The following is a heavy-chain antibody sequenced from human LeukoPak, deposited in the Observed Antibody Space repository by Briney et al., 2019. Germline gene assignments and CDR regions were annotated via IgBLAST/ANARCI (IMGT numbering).Heavy chain of an antibody. D-gene: IGHD3-10*01. CDR2: IYYSGST. V-gene: IGHV4-59*01. J-gene: IGHJ5*02. Sequence: KPSETLSLTCTVSGGSISSYYWSWIRQPPGKGLEWIGYIYYSGSTNYNPSLKSRVTISVDTSKNQFSPKLSSVTAADTAVYYCARTIWFGELSGFVWFDPWGQGTLVTVSS. CDR3: ARTIWFGELSGFVWFDP. CDR1: GGSISSYY.